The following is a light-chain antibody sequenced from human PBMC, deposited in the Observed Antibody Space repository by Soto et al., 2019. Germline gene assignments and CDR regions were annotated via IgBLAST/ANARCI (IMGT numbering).Light chain of an antibody. CDR1: SSDVGAYNF. J-gene: IGLJ1*01. V-gene: IGLV2-14*03. CDR3: SAYTVSRTYV. Sequence: SPGQSITISCTGTSSDVGAYNFVSWHQQHPGKAPKLMIYNVYDRPSGISYRFSGSKSGNTASLTISGLQGEDEADYYCSAYTVSRTYVFGTGTKGTVL. CDR2: NVY.